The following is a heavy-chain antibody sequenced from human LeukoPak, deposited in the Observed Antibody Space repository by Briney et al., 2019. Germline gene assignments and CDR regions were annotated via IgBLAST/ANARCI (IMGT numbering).Heavy chain of an antibody. CDR1: GYTFTGYY. CDR3: ATQRGSYLWGPDFDY. CDR2: INPNSGDT. J-gene: IGHJ4*02. V-gene: IGHV1-2*02. D-gene: IGHD3-16*01. Sequence: ASVKVSCKASGYTFTGYYMHWVRQAPGQGLEWMGWINPNSGDTKYSQKFQGRVTMTRDTSISTAYVELSRLRSDDTAVYYCATQRGSYLWGPDFDYWGQGTLVTVSS.